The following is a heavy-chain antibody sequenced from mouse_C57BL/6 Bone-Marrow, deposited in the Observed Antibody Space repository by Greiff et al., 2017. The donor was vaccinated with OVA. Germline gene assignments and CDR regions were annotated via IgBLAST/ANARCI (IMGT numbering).Heavy chain of an antibody. CDR3: ARLYYGSSSHV. D-gene: IGHD1-1*01. CDR1: GYAFSSSW. Sequence: QVQLQQSGPELVKPGASVKISCKASGYAFSSSWMNWVKQRPGKGLEWIGRIYPGDGDINYNGKFKGKATLTADKSSSTAYMQLSSLTSEDSAVYFCARLYYGSSSHVWGTGTTVTVSS. J-gene: IGHJ1*03. V-gene: IGHV1-82*01. CDR2: IYPGDGDI.